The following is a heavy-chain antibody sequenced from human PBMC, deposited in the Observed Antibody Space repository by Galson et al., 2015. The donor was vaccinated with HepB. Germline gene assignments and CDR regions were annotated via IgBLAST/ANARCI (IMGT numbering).Heavy chain of an antibody. CDR2: IWYDGRNK. Sequence: SLRLSCAASGFTFSTFGMHWVRQAPGKGLEWVAVIWYDGRNKYYADSVKGRFSISRDNSKNTLYLQMNSLRAEDTAIYYCTRVGVDYAFDYWGQGTLVTVSS. CDR1: GFTFSTFG. D-gene: IGHD4-17*01. V-gene: IGHV3-33*01. J-gene: IGHJ4*02. CDR3: TRVGVDYAFDY.